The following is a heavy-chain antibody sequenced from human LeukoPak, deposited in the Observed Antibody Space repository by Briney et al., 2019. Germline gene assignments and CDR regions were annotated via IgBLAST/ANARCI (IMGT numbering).Heavy chain of an antibody. CDR1: GFTFSSYS. CDR2: ISSSGSAT. V-gene: IGHV3-48*01. Sequence: GGSLRLSCAASGFTFSSYSMSWVRQAPGKGLEWISYISSSGSATSHADSVKGRFTISRDSSKNTLYLQMNSLRAEDSAIYYCAKVPASRWFFDYWGQGTLVTVSS. J-gene: IGHJ4*02. D-gene: IGHD2-15*01. CDR3: AKVPASRWFFDY.